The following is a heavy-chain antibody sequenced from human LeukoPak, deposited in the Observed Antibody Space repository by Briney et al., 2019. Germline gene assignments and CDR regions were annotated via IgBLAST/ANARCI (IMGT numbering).Heavy chain of an antibody. Sequence: SQTLSLTCTVSGGSISSNSYYWSWTRQPGGRGLEWIVRIYTSGSTNYNPSLKSRVSISVDTSKSQFSLNLSSVTAADTAVYYCARSWAGFDYWGQGTLVTVSS. CDR3: ARSWAGFDY. CDR2: IYTSGST. V-gene: IGHV4-61*02. CDR1: GGSISSNSYY. J-gene: IGHJ4*02. D-gene: IGHD6-13*01.